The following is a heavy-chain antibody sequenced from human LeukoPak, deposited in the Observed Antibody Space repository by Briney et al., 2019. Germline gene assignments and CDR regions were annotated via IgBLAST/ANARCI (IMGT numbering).Heavy chain of an antibody. Sequence: NPGGSLRLSCAASGFTLSDYEMNWVRQAPGKGLEWVSYIYSSGSNIYYAESVKGRFTISRDNAKNSLYLQMNSLRAEDTAVYYCARDQPHGNIAARPGFDYWGQGTLVTVSS. CDR3: ARDQPHGNIAARPGFDY. J-gene: IGHJ4*02. V-gene: IGHV3-48*03. CDR2: IYSSGSNI. D-gene: IGHD6-6*01. CDR1: GFTLSDYE.